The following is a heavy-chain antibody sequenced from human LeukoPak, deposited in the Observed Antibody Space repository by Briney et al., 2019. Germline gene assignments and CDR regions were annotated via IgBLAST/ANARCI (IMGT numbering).Heavy chain of an antibody. CDR3: ARHPGFGELLRDNWFDP. CDR1: GGSISSYY. V-gene: IGHV4-59*08. Sequence: PSETLSLTCTVSGGSISSYYWSWIRQPPGKGLEWIGYIYYSGSTNYNPSLKSRVTISVDTSKNQFSLKLSSVTAADTAVYYCARHPGFGELLRDNWFDPWGQGTLVTVSS. J-gene: IGHJ5*02. D-gene: IGHD3-10*01. CDR2: IYYSGST.